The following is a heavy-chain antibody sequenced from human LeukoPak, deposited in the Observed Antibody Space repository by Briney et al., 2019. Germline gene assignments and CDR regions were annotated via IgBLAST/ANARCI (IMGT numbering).Heavy chain of an antibody. J-gene: IGHJ6*03. V-gene: IGHV4-4*07. CDR3: ARGIAAAGTPHYYMDV. D-gene: IGHD6-13*01. CDR1: GGSISSYY. Sequence: PSETLSLTCTVSGGSISSYYWSWIPQPAGKGLEWIGRIYTRGSTNYNPSLKSRVTMSVDTSKNQFSLKLSSVTAADTAVYYCARGIAAAGTPHYYMDVWGKGTTVTVSS. CDR2: IYTRGST.